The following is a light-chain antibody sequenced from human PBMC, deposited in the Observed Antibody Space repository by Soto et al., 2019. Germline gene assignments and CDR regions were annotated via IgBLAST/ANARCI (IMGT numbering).Light chain of an antibody. Sequence: EIVLTQSPATLSLSPGERATLSCRASQSVSSYLAWYQQKPGQAPRLLIYDASNRAXGIPARFSGSGSGTXXXXXXXXXXXEDFAVYYCXXRSNWLLTFGGGTKVEIK. CDR3: XXRSNWLLT. V-gene: IGKV3-11*01. CDR1: QSVSSY. J-gene: IGKJ4*01. CDR2: DAS.